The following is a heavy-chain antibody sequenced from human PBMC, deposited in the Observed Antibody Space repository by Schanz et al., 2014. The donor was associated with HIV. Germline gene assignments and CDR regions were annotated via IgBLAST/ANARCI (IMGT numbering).Heavy chain of an antibody. D-gene: IGHD6-19*01. CDR2: INPNSGGT. Sequence: QVQLVQSGAGVKKPGASVKVSCKASGYTFTAYYIHWVRQAPGQGLEWMGWINPNSGGTNSAQKFQGRVTMTTDRSTSTAYLELRSLRSDDTAVYYCARAVTGTFDFWGQGTLVTVSS. V-gene: IGHV1-2*02. CDR1: GYTFTAYY. J-gene: IGHJ4*02. CDR3: ARAVTGTFDF.